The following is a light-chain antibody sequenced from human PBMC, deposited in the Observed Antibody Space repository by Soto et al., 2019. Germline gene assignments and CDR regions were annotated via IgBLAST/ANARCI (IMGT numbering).Light chain of an antibody. Sequence: AIRMTQSPSSFSASTGDRISITCRATQDIGTDLAWYQQIPRKAPKLLIYDAFTLQTGGSSRFSGCGSETDFTLTVSYLQSEVFGTYFCQQFYNYPRTFGQGTKVEIK. CDR2: DAF. V-gene: IGKV1-8*01. CDR3: QQFYNYPRT. CDR1: QDIGTD. J-gene: IGKJ1*01.